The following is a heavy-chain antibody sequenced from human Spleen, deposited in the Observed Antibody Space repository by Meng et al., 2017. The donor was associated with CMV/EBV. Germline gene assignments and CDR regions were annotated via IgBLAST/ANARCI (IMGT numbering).Heavy chain of an antibody. J-gene: IGHJ4*02. CDR3: ARDRDVNYGLFDY. CDR2: IYHSGNT. Sequence: SETLSLTCDVFGASIRSSNWWSWVRQPPGKGPEWIGEIYHSGNTNYIPSLKTRITMSVDKSKNQFSLKLSSVTAADTAVYYCARDRDVNYGLFDYWGQGTLVTVSS. CDR1: GASIRSSNW. V-gene: IGHV4-4*02. D-gene: IGHD4-11*01.